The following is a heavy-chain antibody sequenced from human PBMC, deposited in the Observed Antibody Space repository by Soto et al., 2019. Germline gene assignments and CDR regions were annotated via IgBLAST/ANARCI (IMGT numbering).Heavy chain of an antibody. CDR2: INPNSGGT. CDR1: GYTFTGYY. CDR3: ARDHSHYYCGMDV. V-gene: IGHV1-2*02. D-gene: IGHD5-18*01. Sequence: QVQLVQSGAEVKKPGASVKVSCKASGYTFTGYYMHWVRQAPGQGLEWMGWINPNSGGTNYAQKFQGRVTRTRDRSISTAYMELSRLRSDDTAVDYCARDHSHYYCGMDVWGQGTTVTVSS. J-gene: IGHJ6*02.